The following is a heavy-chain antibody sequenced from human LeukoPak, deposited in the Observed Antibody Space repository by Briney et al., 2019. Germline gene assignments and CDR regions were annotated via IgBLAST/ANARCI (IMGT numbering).Heavy chain of an antibody. Sequence: ASVKVSCKVSGYTFTELSMHWVRQAPGKGLEWMGGFDPEDGETIYAQKFQGRVTMTEDTSTDTAYMELSSLRSEDTAVYYCATDGRPGIAARSAFDIWGQGTMVTVSS. CDR3: ATDGRPGIAARSAFDI. V-gene: IGHV1-24*01. J-gene: IGHJ3*02. D-gene: IGHD6-6*01. CDR1: GYTFTELS. CDR2: FDPEDGET.